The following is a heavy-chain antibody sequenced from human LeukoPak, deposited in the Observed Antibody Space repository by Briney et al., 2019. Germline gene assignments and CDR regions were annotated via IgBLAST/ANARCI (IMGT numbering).Heavy chain of an antibody. V-gene: IGHV3-30*13. CDR2: ISYDGDNE. CDR1: GFTFSDYY. D-gene: IGHD3-16*01. Sequence: GGSLRLSCAASGFTFSDYYMSWIRQAPGKGLEWVAVISYDGDNEYYADSVKGQFTISRDNSKNRLYLQMNSLRPEDTAMYYCARVRGGRSWYYYGMDVWGRGTTVTVSS. J-gene: IGHJ6*02. CDR3: ARVRGGRSWYYYGMDV.